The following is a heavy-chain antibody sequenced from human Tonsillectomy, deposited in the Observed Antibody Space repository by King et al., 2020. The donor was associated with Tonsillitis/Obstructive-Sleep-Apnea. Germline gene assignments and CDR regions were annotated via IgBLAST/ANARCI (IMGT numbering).Heavy chain of an antibody. CDR1: GYNFGDYA. J-gene: IGHJ6*03. Sequence: VQLVESGGGLIQPGRSLRLSCTASGYNFGDYAMSWVRQAPGKGLEGVGFIRSKGYSGTTEYAASVKGRFTISRDDSKSIGYLQMNSMRTEDTAVYYCTRDSVAAHDYYYYMDVWGKGTTVTVSS. V-gene: IGHV3-49*04. CDR3: TRDSVAAHDYYYYMDV. D-gene: IGHD6-13*01. CDR2: IRSKGYSGTT.